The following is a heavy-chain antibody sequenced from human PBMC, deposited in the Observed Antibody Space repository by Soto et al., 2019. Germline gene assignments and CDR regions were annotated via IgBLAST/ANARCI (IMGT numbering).Heavy chain of an antibody. CDR3: AHSDGGYEIIYFDF. CDR1: GFSFTTAGVA. CDR2: IYYNDDR. D-gene: IGHD5-12*01. J-gene: IGHJ4*02. V-gene: IGHV2-5*01. Sequence: GSGPTLVNPTQTLTLTRTFSGFSFTTAGVAVGWIRQTPGGALEWLTLIYYNDDRRFSPSLKTRLTITGDTSKNQVVLSLTNVDPGDTATYFCAHSDGGYEIIYFDFWGQGIPVTVSS.